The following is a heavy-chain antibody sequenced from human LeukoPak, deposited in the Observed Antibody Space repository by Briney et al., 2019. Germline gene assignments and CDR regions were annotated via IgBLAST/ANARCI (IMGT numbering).Heavy chain of an antibody. CDR1: GFTFSSYE. Sequence: GGSLRLSCAASGFTFSSYEMNWVRQAPGKGLEWVSYISSSGSTMYYADSVKGRFTISRDNAKNSLYLQMNSLRAEDTAVYYCAGRDSSWDYWGQGTLVTVSS. V-gene: IGHV3-48*03. J-gene: IGHJ4*02. D-gene: IGHD6-13*01. CDR2: ISSSGSTM. CDR3: AGRDSSWDY.